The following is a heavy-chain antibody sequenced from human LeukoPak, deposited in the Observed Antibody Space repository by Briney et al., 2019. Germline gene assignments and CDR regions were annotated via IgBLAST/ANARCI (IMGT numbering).Heavy chain of an antibody. D-gene: IGHD5-24*01. V-gene: IGHV3-23*01. CDR2: ISASGDNT. CDR3: AKDFRDGYNTYYFDY. J-gene: IGHJ4*02. Sequence: GGSLRLSCVASGFTFSDSAMSWVRHAPGKGLEWVSTISASGDNTFYAESVRGRFTISRDNSKNTLYLQMNSLRVDDTAVYYCAKDFRDGYNTYYFDYWGQGTLVTVSS. CDR1: GFTFSDSA.